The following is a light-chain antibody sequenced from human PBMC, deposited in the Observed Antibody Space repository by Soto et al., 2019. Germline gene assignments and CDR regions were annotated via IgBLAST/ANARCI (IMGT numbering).Light chain of an antibody. CDR2: EVS. CDR1: SSDVGSYNR. J-gene: IGLJ2*01. CDR3: SSYTSSSTMV. Sequence: QYALTQPPSVSGSPGQSVTISCTGTSSDVGSYNRVSWYQQPPGTAPKLMIHEVSNRPSGVPDRFSGSKSGNTASLTISGLQAEDEADSYSSSYTSSSTMVFGGGTKLTVL. V-gene: IGLV2-18*02.